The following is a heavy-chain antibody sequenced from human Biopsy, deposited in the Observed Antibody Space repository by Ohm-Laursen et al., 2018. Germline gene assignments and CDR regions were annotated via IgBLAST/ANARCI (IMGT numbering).Heavy chain of an antibody. J-gene: IGHJ6*02. CDR1: GFTFSSSA. Sequence: SSVKVSCKASGFTFSSSAVQWVRQARGQRLEWIGWIVVGSGHTNYAQKFQERFTITRDMSTSTAYMELTSLRSEDTAVYYCAATSTLYYYYYAMDVWDQGTTITVSS. V-gene: IGHV1-58*01. CDR3: AATSTLYYYYYAMDV. CDR2: IVVGSGHT.